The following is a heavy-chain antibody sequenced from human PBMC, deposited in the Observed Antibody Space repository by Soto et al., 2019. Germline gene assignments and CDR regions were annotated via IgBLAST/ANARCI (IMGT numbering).Heavy chain of an antibody. J-gene: IGHJ6*03. Sequence: GSLRLSCAASGFTFSSYGMHWVRQAPGKGLEWVAVISYDGSNKYYADSVKGRFTISRDNSKNTLYLQMNSLRAEDTAVYYCAKGNYDFWSGYYKSPYYYYYMDVWGKGTTVTVSS. V-gene: IGHV3-30*18. CDR2: ISYDGSNK. CDR3: AKGNYDFWSGYYKSPYYYYYMDV. D-gene: IGHD3-3*01. CDR1: GFTFSSYG.